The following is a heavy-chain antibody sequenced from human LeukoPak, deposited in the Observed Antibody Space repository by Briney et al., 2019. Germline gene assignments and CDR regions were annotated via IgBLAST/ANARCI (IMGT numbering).Heavy chain of an antibody. D-gene: IGHD3-10*01. J-gene: IGHJ4*02. Sequence: PGGSLRLSCAASGFTFTSYWMTWVRQAPGKGLEGVANISQDGSVKNYVDSLRGRFTISRDNAKDSLYLQMNSLRAEDTAVYFCARNYYYRFDYWGQGTLVAVSS. V-gene: IGHV3-7*01. CDR3: ARNYYYRFDY. CDR2: ISQDGSVK. CDR1: GFTFTSYW.